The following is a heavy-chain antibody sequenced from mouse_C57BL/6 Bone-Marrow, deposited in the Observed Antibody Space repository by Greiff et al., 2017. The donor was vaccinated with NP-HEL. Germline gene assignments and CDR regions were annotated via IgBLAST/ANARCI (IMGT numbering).Heavy chain of an antibody. CDR2: IDPSDSYT. CDR1: GYTFTSYW. CDR3: ASYYYYGFAY. Sequence: QVQLQQPGAELVKPGASVKLSCKASGYTFTSYWMQWVKQRPGQGLEWIGEIDPSDSYTNYNQKFKGKATLTVDTSSSPAYMQLSSLTSEDSAVYYCASYYYYGFAYWGQGTLVTVSA. V-gene: IGHV1-50*01. D-gene: IGHD1-1*01. J-gene: IGHJ3*01.